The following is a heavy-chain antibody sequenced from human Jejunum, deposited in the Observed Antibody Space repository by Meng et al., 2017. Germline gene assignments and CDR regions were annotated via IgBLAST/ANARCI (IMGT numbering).Heavy chain of an antibody. CDR3: AKSSGSYNKGADY. CDR1: GFTFKNFA. V-gene: IGHV3-23*01. CDR2: ISNSGGSV. Sequence: GESLKISCAASGFTFKNFAMSWVRQAPGEGLEWVSVISNSGGSVYYADSAKGRFTISRDNSKDTLYLQMNSLRAEDTAVYYCAKSSGSYNKGADYWGQGTRVTGYS. D-gene: IGHD1-26*01. J-gene: IGHJ4*02.